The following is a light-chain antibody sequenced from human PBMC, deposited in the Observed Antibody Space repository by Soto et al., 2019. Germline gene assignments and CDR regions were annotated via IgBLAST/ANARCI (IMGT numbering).Light chain of an antibody. J-gene: IGKJ4*01. Sequence: EIVMTQSPATLSVSPGEVATFSCRASQGIGDTLAWYRQKPGQTPRLPIYDTSIRATGVPARFSGSRSGAEFTLTISRLQSEDVAVYYCQHYVTWPLTFGGGTKVE. V-gene: IGKV3-15*01. CDR2: DTS. CDR3: QHYVTWPLT. CDR1: QGIGDT.